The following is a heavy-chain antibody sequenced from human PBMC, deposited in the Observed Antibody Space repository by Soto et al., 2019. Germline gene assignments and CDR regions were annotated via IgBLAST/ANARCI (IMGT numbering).Heavy chain of an antibody. J-gene: IGHJ4*02. V-gene: IGHV3-30*18. Sequence: QVQLVESGGGVVQPGRSLRLSCAASGFTFSSYGMHWVRQAPGKGLEWVAVISYDGSNKYYADSVKGRFTISRDNSKNTLYLQMNRLRAEDTAVYYCAKDQRIVVVVAALDYWGQVTLVTVS. CDR3: AKDQRIVVVVAALDY. D-gene: IGHD2-15*01. CDR1: GFTFSSYG. CDR2: ISYDGSNK.